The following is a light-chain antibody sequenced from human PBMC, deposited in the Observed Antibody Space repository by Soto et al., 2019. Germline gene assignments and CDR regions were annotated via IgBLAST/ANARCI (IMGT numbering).Light chain of an antibody. CDR1: QSVGTY. CDR3: QQSSSTPQT. CDR2: VAS. V-gene: IGKV1-39*01. Sequence: DIQMTQSPSSLSASVGDRVIITCRASQSVGTYVSWYQQKEGKAPKLLINVASTLQSGVPSRFSGSGSGTDFTLAISSLQPEDFATYYCQQSSSTPQTFXGGTKVDIK. J-gene: IGKJ4*01.